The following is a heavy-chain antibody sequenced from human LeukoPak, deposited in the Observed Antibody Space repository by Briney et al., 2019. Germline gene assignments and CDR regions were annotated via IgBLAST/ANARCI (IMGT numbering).Heavy chain of an antibody. CDR1: GGSISSSSYY. CDR2: IYYSGST. Sequence: SETLSLTCTVSGGSISSSSYYWGWIRQPPGKGLEWIGSIYYSGSTYYNPSLKSRVTISVDTSKNQFSLKLTSVSAADAAVYYCARESPFYSQNVFDIWGQGTLVTVSS. CDR3: ARESPFYSQNVFDI. D-gene: IGHD2-21*01. V-gene: IGHV4-39*07. J-gene: IGHJ3*02.